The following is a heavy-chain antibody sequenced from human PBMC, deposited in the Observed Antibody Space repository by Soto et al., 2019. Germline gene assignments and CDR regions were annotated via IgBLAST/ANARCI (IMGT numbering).Heavy chain of an antibody. CDR3: ARGAGYSSSSAYYGMDV. Sequence: ASVKVSCKASGYTFTSYDINWVRQATGQGLEWMGWMNPNSGNTGYAQKFQGRVTMTRNTSISTAYMELSSLRSEDTAVYYCARGAGYSSSSAYYGMDVWGQGTTVTVSS. CDR1: GYTFTSYD. D-gene: IGHD6-6*01. J-gene: IGHJ6*02. V-gene: IGHV1-8*01. CDR2: MNPNSGNT.